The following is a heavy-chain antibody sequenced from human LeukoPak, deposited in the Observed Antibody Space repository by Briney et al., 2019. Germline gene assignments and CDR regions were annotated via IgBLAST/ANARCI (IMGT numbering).Heavy chain of an antibody. J-gene: IGHJ4*02. D-gene: IGHD3-22*01. CDR1: GGSISNYY. CDR3: ARARGYYYDSSGYYDY. Sequence: SETLSLTCTVSGGSISNYYWSWIRQPPGKGLEWIGSIYHSGSTYYNPSPKSRVTISVDTSKNQFSLKLSSVTAADTAVYYCARARGYYYDSSGYYDYWGQGTLVTVSS. CDR2: IYHSGST. V-gene: IGHV4-59*01.